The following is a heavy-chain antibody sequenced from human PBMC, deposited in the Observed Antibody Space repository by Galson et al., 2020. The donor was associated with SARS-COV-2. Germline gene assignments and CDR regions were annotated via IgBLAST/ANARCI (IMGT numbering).Heavy chain of an antibody. J-gene: IGHJ3*01. CDR2: ISSSSSYI. V-gene: IGHV3-21*01. D-gene: IGHD1-26*01. CDR1: GFTFSSYS. Sequence: GGSLRLSCAASGFTFSSYSMNWVRQAPGKGLEWVSSISSSSSYIYYADSVKGRFTISRDNAKNSLYLQMNSLRAEDTAVYYCARDRVVGATSGALGVWGQGTMVTVSS. CDR3: ARDRVVGATSGALGV.